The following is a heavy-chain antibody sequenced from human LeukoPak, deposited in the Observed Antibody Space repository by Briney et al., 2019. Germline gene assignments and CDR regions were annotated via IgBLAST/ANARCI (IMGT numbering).Heavy chain of an antibody. CDR3: ARVIGNYDSSGYYSD. J-gene: IGHJ4*02. Sequence: NPGGSLRLSCAASGFTFSSYSMNWVRQAPGKGLEWVSAISSSSYKFYADSVKGRFTISRDNAKNSLYLQMNSLRAEDTAVYYCARVIGNYDSSGYYSDWGQGTLVTVSS. D-gene: IGHD3-22*01. V-gene: IGHV3-21*01. CDR1: GFTFSSYS. CDR2: ISSSSYK.